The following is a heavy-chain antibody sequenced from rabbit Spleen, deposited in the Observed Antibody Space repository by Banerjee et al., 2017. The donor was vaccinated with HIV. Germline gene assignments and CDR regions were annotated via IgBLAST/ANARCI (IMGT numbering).Heavy chain of an antibody. V-gene: IGHV1S40*01. CDR2: IHVGNKNNI. Sequence: QSLEESGGDLVKPGASLTLTCTASGFSFSAGYYMCWVRQAPGKGLEWIACIHVGNKNNIYYANWAKGRFTISKTSSTTVTLQMTSLTAADTATYFCARFYAGYGDFGYAAMWGQGTLVTVS. CDR3: ARFYAGYGDFGYAAM. J-gene: IGHJ3*01. D-gene: IGHD7-1*01. CDR1: GFSFSAGYY.